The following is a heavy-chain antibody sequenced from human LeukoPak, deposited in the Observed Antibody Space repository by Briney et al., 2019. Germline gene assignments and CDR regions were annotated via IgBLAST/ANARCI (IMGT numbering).Heavy chain of an antibody. Sequence: ASVKLSCKASGYTFTGYYMHWVRQAPGQGLEWMGWINPNSGGTNYAQKFQGRVTMTRDTSISTAYMELSRLRSDDTAVYYCARDFAAYSGYEYWGQGTLVTVSS. V-gene: IGHV1-2*02. CDR2: INPNSGGT. CDR3: ARDFAAYSGYEY. CDR1: GYTFTGYY. D-gene: IGHD5-12*01. J-gene: IGHJ4*02.